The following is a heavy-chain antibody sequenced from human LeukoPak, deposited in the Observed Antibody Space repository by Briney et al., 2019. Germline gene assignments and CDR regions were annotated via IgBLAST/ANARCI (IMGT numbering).Heavy chain of an antibody. J-gene: IGHJ4*02. Sequence: SETLSLTCTVSGGSISTYYWGWIRQPPGKGLEWIGSIHDSGRTNDNPSLKSRVTMSLDTSKNQFSLKLNSMTAADTAVYYCARSYGASYNYWGQGTLVTDSS. CDR1: GGSISTYY. CDR3: ARSYGASYNY. V-gene: IGHV4-59*01. CDR2: IHDSGRT. D-gene: IGHD4-17*01.